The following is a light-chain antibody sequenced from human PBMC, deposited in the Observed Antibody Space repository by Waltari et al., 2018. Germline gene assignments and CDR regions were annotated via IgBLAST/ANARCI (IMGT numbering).Light chain of an antibody. J-gene: IGKJ4*01. CDR3: QQYNNWPPDT. V-gene: IGKV3-15*01. CDR2: GAS. CDR1: QSFSSH. Sequence: EIVMTQSPATLSVSPGERATLSCRASQSFSSHLAWYQQKPGQAPRLLIYGASTRATGIPARFSGSGSGTEFTLTISSLQSEDFAVYYCQQYNNWPPDTFGGGTKVEIK.